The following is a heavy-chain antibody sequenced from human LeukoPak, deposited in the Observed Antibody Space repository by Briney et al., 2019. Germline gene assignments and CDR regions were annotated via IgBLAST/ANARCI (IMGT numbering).Heavy chain of an antibody. Sequence: PGGSLRLSRTASGFTFADFAMSRFRQAPGKALQWVAFIRSKTYGGTTQYAASVKGRFTIPRDDSKSIAYLQMNGLKTEDTAVYFCTRGSFQRPPSQPHHYYFDYWGRGTLVTVSS. CDR3: TRGSFQRPPSQPHHYYFDY. V-gene: IGHV3-49*03. J-gene: IGHJ4*02. CDR2: IRSKTYGGTT. D-gene: IGHD2-2*01. CDR1: GFTFADFA.